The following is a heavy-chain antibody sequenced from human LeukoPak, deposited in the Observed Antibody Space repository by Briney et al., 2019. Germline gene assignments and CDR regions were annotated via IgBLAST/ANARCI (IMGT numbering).Heavy chain of an antibody. CDR1: GGTFSSYA. CDR2: IIPIFGTA. V-gene: IGHV1-69*05. CDR3: ARDGPLGSCSGGSCYSGY. Sequence: SVKVSCKASGGTFSSYAISWVRQAPGQGLEWMGRIIPIFGTANYAQKFQGRVTITTDESTSTAYMELSSLRSEDTAVYYCARDGPLGSCSGGSCYSGYWGQGTLVTVSS. J-gene: IGHJ4*02. D-gene: IGHD2-15*01.